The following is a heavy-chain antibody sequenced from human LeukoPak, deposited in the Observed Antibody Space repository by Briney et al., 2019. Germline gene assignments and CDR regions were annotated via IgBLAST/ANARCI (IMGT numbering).Heavy chain of an antibody. CDR2: IIPIFGTA. Sequence: SVKVSCKASGGTFSSYAISWVRQAPGQGLEWMGGIIPIFGTANYAQKFQGRVTITADESTSTAYMELSSLRSEDTAVYYCARERGIVVVPAAISWFDPWGQGTLVTVSS. V-gene: IGHV1-69*13. D-gene: IGHD2-2*02. J-gene: IGHJ5*02. CDR1: GGTFSSYA. CDR3: ARERGIVVVPAAISWFDP.